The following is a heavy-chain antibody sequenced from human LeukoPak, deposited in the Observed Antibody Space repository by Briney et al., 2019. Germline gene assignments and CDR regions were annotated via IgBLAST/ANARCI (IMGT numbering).Heavy chain of an antibody. J-gene: IGHJ3*02. CDR3: ARFYDSPISAFDI. CDR1: GFTFSSYA. D-gene: IGHD3-22*01. Sequence: LRLSCAASGFTFSSYAMSWVRQAPGKGLEWIGYIYYTGISYYTPSLKRRVTISLDTSKNQFSLRLTSMTAADTAVYYCARFYDSPISAFDIWGQGTVVTVSS. V-gene: IGHV4-59*01. CDR2: IYYTGIS.